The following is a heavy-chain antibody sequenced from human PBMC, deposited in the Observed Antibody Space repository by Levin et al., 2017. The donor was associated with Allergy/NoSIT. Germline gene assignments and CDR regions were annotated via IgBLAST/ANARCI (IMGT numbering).Heavy chain of an antibody. V-gene: IGHV1-8*01. CDR3: ARGVYYGSGSDY. CDR2: MNPNSGNT. J-gene: IGHJ4*02. D-gene: IGHD3-10*01. Sequence: ASVKVSCKASGYTFTSYDINWVRQATGQGLEWMGWMNPNSGNTGYAQKFQGRVTVTRNTSISTAYMELSSLRSEDTAVYYCARGVYYGSGSDYWGQGTLVTVSS. CDR1: GYTFTSYD.